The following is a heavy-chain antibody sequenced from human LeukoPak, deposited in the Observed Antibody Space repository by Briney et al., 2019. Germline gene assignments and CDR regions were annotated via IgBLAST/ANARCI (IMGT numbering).Heavy chain of an antibody. V-gene: IGHV3-74*01. CDR3: ANYGSGSYYHTRQN. CDR1: GFTFSSYW. CDR2: INSDGSST. J-gene: IGHJ4*02. D-gene: IGHD3-10*01. Sequence: GGSLRLSCAASGFTFSSYWMHWVRQAPGKGLVWVSRINSDGSSTTYADSVKGRYTISRDNAKNTLYLQMNSLRAEDTAVYYCANYGSGSYYHTRQNWGQGTLVTVSS.